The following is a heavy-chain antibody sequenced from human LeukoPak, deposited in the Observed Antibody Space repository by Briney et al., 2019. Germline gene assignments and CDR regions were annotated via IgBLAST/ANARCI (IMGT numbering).Heavy chain of an antibody. CDR2: IIPIFGTA. CDR1: GGTFSSYA. Sequence: SVRVSCKASGGTFSSYAISWVRQAPGQGLEWMGGIIPIFGTANYAQKYQGRVTITADESTSTAYMELSSLRSEDTAVYYCARDFDDYYDSSYFDYWGQGTLVTVSS. D-gene: IGHD3-22*01. V-gene: IGHV1-69*01. CDR3: ARDFDDYYDSSYFDY. J-gene: IGHJ4*02.